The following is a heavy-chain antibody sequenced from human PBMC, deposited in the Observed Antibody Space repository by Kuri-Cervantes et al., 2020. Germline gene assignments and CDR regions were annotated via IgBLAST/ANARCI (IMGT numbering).Heavy chain of an antibody. CDR1: GFTFSSYG. J-gene: IGHJ6*02. V-gene: IGHV3-33*08. D-gene: IGHD2-21*01. CDR2: IWYDGSNK. Sequence: LSLTCAASGFTFSSYGMHWVRQAPGKGLEWVAVIWYDGSNKYYADSVKGRFTISRDNSKNTLYLQMNSLRAEDTAVYYCARDFLAVEEDHYYYYGMDVWGQGTTVTVSS. CDR3: ARDFLAVEEDHYYYYGMDV.